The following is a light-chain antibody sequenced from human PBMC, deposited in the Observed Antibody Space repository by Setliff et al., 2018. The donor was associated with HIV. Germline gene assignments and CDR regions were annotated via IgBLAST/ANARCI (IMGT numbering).Light chain of an antibody. V-gene: IGLV2-23*02. Sequence: QSALAQPASVSGSPGQSITISCTGTSSDVGGYNLVSWYQHHPGKAPKLMISEVSKRPSGVSNRFSGSRSGNTASPTIAGLQAEDEADYYCCSYAGTITFYVFGTGTKVTVL. CDR2: EVS. CDR3: CSYAGTITFYV. CDR1: SSDVGGYNL. J-gene: IGLJ1*01.